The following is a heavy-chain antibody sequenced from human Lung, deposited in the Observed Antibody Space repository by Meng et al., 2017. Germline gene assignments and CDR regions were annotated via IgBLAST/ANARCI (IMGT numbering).Heavy chain of an antibody. D-gene: IGHD6-13*01. CDR3: ARDEDISAAGRLFGDY. CDR2: MNPKSGDR. J-gene: IGHJ4*02. CDR1: GLTFSCSW. Sequence: VQLGGEVKSLGDSVEISSKPSGLTFSCSWITWVRQCPGQGLGWMGRMNPKSGDRHYAKRFQGRVTMTGETFIRTAYLELRGLRSDDTAMYYCARDEDISAAGRLFGDYWGQGTLVTVSS. V-gene: IGHV1-2*06.